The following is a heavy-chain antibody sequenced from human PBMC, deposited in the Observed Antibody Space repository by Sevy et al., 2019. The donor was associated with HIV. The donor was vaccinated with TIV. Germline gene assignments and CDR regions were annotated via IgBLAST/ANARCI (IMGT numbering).Heavy chain of an antibody. J-gene: IGHJ4*02. D-gene: IGHD6-19*01. V-gene: IGHV1-46*01. Sequence: ASVKVSCKASGYTFTSYYIYWVRQAPGQGLEWMGLVNPSSGGTIYAQRFQDRVTMTRDMSTSTVSMEVTSLRSEDTAVFYCARGSEGVGWMIDYWDQGTLVTVSS. CDR2: VNPSSGGT. CDR3: ARGSEGVGWMIDY. CDR1: GYTFTSYY.